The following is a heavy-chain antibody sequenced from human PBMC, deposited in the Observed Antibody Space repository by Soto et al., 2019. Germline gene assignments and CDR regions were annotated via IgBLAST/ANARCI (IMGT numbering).Heavy chain of an antibody. J-gene: IGHJ5*02. CDR3: ARESYYDSSGYMALFDP. CDR2: IYTSGST. D-gene: IGHD3-22*01. V-gene: IGHV4-4*07. CDR1: GGSISIYY. Sequence: SETLSLTCTFSGGSISIYYWSWIRQPAGKELEWIGRIYTSGSTNYNPSLKSRVTMSVDTSKNQFSLKLRSVTAADTAVYYCARESYYDSSGYMALFDPWGQGTMVTVSS.